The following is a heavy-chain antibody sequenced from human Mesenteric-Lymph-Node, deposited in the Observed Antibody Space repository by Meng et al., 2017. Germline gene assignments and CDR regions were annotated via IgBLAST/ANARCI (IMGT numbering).Heavy chain of an antibody. D-gene: IGHD6-13*01. CDR1: GFTFSSYA. CDR3: AKEPTAGYSSSWPYFYYYYYGMDV. CDR2: ISCSGGST. Sequence: GGSLRLSCAASGFTFSSYAMSWVRQAPGKGLEWVSAISCSGGSTYHADSVKGRFTISRDNSKNTLYLQMNSLRAEDTAVYYCAKEPTAGYSSSWPYFYYYYYGMDVWGQGTTVTVSS. J-gene: IGHJ6*02. V-gene: IGHV3-23*01.